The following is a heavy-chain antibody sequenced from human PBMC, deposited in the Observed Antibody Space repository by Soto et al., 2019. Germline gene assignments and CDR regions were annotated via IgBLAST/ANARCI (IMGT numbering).Heavy chain of an antibody. Sequence: QVRLQESGPGLVKPSETLSLTCTVSGDSIGSVKYHWGWIRQSPGKGLEWIGSMYSTGSTQYNPSLKSRVTMSVDTSTNQFSLKLRSVTAADTAIYYCARRPVRGGNSGVGFDPCGQGTLVTVSS. CDR2: MYSTGST. CDR3: ARRPVRGGNSGVGFDP. J-gene: IGHJ5*02. V-gene: IGHV4-39*01. CDR1: GDSIGSVKYH. D-gene: IGHD2-15*01.